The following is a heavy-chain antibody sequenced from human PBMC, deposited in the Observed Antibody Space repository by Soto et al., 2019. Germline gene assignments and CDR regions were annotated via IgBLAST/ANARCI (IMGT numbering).Heavy chain of an antibody. D-gene: IGHD1-26*01. CDR2: ITPFSGDV. Sequence: QMQLVQSGAEVKKTGSSVTVSCKALRKTFTSRYLHWVRQAPGQALEWMGWITPFSGDVHYAQKFQERVTITRDRSLNTAYMQMSSLRSEDTAMYFCAGGGAGSGPFTWELPDHWGQGTLVTVSS. CDR1: RKTFTSRY. CDR3: AGGGAGSGPFTWELPDH. J-gene: IGHJ4*02. V-gene: IGHV1-45*02.